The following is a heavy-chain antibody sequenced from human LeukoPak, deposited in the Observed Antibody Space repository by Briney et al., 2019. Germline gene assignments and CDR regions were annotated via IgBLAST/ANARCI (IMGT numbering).Heavy chain of an antibody. CDR3: AKDASLAFHSSSWSDY. D-gene: IGHD6-13*01. V-gene: IGHV3-30*02. CDR1: GFTFSSYG. CDR2: IRYDGSNK. J-gene: IGHJ4*02. Sequence: GGSLRLSCAASGFTFSSYGMLWVRQAPGKGLEWVAFIRYDGSNKYYADSVKGRFTISRDNSKNTLYLQMNSLRAEDTAVYYCAKDASLAFHSSSWSDYWGQGTLVTVSS.